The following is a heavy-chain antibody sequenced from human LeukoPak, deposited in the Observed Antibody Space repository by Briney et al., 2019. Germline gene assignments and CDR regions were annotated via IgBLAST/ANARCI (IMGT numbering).Heavy chain of an antibody. CDR2: INHSGST. V-gene: IGHV4-39*07. D-gene: IGHD3-10*01. CDR3: ASVRYYGSGSNY. J-gene: IGHJ4*02. CDR1: GGSISSSSYY. Sequence: SETLSLTCTVSGGSISSSSYYWSWIRQPPGKGLEWIGEINHSGSTNYNPSLKSRVTISVDTSKNQFSLKLSSVTAADTAVYYCASVRYYGSGSNYWGQGTLVTVSS.